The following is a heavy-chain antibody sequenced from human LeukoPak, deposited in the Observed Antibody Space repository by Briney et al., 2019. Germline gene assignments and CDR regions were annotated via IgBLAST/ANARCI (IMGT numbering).Heavy chain of an antibody. D-gene: IGHD6-19*01. Sequence: SETLSLTCTVSGGSISNYYWSWIRQPPGKGLELIGYIYNSGNTNYNPSLKSRVTISVDTSKNQFSLKLGSVTAADTAVYYCARRYSSGWYYFDYWGQGTLVTVSS. CDR2: IYNSGNT. J-gene: IGHJ4*02. V-gene: IGHV4-59*08. CDR1: GGSISNYY. CDR3: ARRYSSGWYYFDY.